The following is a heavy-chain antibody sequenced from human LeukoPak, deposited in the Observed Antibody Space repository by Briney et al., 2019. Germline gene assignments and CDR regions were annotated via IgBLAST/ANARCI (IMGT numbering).Heavy chain of an antibody. Sequence: PSETLSLTCTVSGGSISSSSYYWGWIRQPPGKGLEWIGSIYYSGSPYYNPSLKSRVTISVDTSKKQFSLKLSSVTAADTAVYYCAREFMWGGIAAAVFPQPSPYYYMDVWGKGTTVTVSS. J-gene: IGHJ6*03. CDR2: IYYSGSP. V-gene: IGHV4-39*02. D-gene: IGHD6-13*01. CDR3: AREFMWGGIAAAVFPQPSPYYYMDV. CDR1: GGSISSSSYY.